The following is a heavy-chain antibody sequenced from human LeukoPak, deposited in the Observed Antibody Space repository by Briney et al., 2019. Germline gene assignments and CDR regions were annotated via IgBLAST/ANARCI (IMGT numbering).Heavy chain of an antibody. J-gene: IGHJ4*02. D-gene: IGHD4-17*01. Sequence: SETLSLTCTVSGGSISSYYWSWIRQPPGKGLVWIGYIYYSGSTNYNPSLKSRVTISVDTSKNQFSLKLSSVTAADTAVYYCARVRGDYNHYFDFWGQGSLVTVSP. V-gene: IGHV4-59*01. CDR2: IYYSGST. CDR3: ARVRGDYNHYFDF. CDR1: GGSISSYY.